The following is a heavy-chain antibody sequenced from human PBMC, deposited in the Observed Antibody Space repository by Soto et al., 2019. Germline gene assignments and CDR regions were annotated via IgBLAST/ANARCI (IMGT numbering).Heavy chain of an antibody. V-gene: IGHV3-33*01. Sequence: PGGSLRLSCAASGFTFSSYGMHWVRQAPGKGLDWVAVIWYDGSNKYYADSVKGRFTISRDNSKNTLYLQMNSLRAEDTAVYYCARDRRGYSSPSRYYYGMDVWGQGTTVTVSS. CDR1: GFTFSSYG. D-gene: IGHD6-6*01. CDR2: IWYDGSNK. CDR3: ARDRRGYSSPSRYYYGMDV. J-gene: IGHJ6*02.